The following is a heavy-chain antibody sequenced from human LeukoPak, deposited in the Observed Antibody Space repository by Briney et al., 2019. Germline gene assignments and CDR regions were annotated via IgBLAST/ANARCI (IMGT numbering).Heavy chain of an antibody. CDR1: GGSISSSSYY. Sequence: PSETLSLTCTVSGGSISSSSYYWGWIRQPPGKGLEWIGSIYYSGSTYYNPSLKSRVTISVDTSKNQFSLKLSSVTAADTAVYYCARADLQWLVLYFDYWGQGTLVTVSS. J-gene: IGHJ4*02. D-gene: IGHD6-19*01. CDR3: ARADLQWLVLYFDY. V-gene: IGHV4-39*01. CDR2: IYYSGST.